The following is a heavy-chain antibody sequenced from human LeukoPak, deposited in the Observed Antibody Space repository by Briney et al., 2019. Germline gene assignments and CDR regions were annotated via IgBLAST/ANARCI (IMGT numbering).Heavy chain of an antibody. CDR1: GFTFSSYS. V-gene: IGHV3-23*01. D-gene: IGHD3-22*01. CDR3: AKGNSGYYYDY. J-gene: IGHJ4*02. CDR2: IRDNGATT. Sequence: PGGSLRLSCAASGFTFSSYSMSWVRQAPGKGLEWVSSIRDNGATTYHADSVKGRFAISRDNSKNTAYLQMNSLGAEDTAVYFCAKGNSGYYYDYWGQGTLVTVSS.